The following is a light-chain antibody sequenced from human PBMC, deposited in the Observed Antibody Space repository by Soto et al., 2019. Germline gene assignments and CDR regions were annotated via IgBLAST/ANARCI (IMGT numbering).Light chain of an antibody. Sequence: EIVLTQSPATRSLSPVERATLSFGASQSVSSNYLAWYQQKPGLAPRLLIYDASSRATGIPAGFSGSGSGTEFTLTISSLQSEDFAVFYCHQYNDWPPAFGQGTKVDIK. CDR2: DAS. CDR3: HQYNDWPPA. CDR1: QSVSSN. J-gene: IGKJ1*01. V-gene: IGKV3-15*01.